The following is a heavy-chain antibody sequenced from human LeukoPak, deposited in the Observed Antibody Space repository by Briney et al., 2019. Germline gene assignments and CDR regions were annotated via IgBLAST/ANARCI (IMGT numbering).Heavy chain of an antibody. CDR3: TRERYYYGSGSYYTILDY. CDR2: ISSSGSII. Sequence: PGGSLRLSCAASGFNFNIYEMNWVRQAPGKGLEWISYISSSGSIILYADSVKGRFTISRDNAKKLVYLEMNSLRAEDTAVYYCTRERYYYGSGSYYTILDYWGQGTLVTVSS. V-gene: IGHV3-48*03. J-gene: IGHJ4*02. CDR1: GFNFNIYE. D-gene: IGHD3-10*01.